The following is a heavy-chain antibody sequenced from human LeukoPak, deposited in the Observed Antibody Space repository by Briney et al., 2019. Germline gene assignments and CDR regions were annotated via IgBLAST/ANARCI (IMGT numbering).Heavy chain of an antibody. CDR3: ACGIAVAGTYLPTHAFDI. V-gene: IGHV4-61*10. J-gene: IGHJ3*02. D-gene: IGHD6-19*01. CDR2: IYYSGST. Sequence: SETLSLTCTVSGGSISRGSYYWSWIRQPAGKGLEWIGYIYYSGSTNYNPSLKSRVSISVDTSKNQFSLKLSSVTAADTAVYYCACGIAVAGTYLPTHAFDIWGQGTMVTVSS. CDR1: GGSISRGSYY.